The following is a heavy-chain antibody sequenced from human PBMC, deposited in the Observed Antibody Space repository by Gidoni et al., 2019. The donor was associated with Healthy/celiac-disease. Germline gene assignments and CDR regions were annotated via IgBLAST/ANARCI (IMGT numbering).Heavy chain of an antibody. J-gene: IGHJ5*02. D-gene: IGHD3-10*01. V-gene: IGHV4-34*01. CDR2: INHSGST. Sequence: QVQLQQWGAGLLKPSETLSLTCAVYGGSFSGYYWSWIRQPPGKGLEWIGEINHSGSTNYNPSLKSRVTISVDTSKNQFSLKLSSVTAADTAVYYCATTKSMVQGSPYWFDPWGQGTLVTVSS. CDR3: ATTKSMVQGSPYWFDP. CDR1: GGSFSGYY.